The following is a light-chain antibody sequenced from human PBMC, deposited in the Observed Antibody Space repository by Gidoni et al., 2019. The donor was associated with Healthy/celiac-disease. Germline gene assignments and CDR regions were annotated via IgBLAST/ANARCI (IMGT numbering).Light chain of an antibody. CDR2: AAS. CDR1: QGISSY. Sequence: DIQLTQSPSFLSASVGDRVTIPCRASQGISSYLAWYQQKPGKAPKLLIYAASTLQSGVPSRFSGSGSGTEFTLTISSLQPEDFATYYCQQLNSYLSMGFTFGPGTKVDIK. J-gene: IGKJ3*01. CDR3: QQLNSYLSMGFT. V-gene: IGKV1-9*01.